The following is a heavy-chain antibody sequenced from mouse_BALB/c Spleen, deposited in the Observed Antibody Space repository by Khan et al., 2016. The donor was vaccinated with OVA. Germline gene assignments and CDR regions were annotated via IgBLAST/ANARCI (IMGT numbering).Heavy chain of an antibody. J-gene: IGHJ1*01. D-gene: IGHD1-3*01. CDR2: INTYTGEP. V-gene: IGHV9-3-1*01. CDR3: ARYMPYWYFDV. CDR1: GYTFTNYG. Sequence: QIQLVQSGPELKKPGETVKVSCKASGYTFTNYGMNWVKQAPGKGLKWMGWINTYTGEPTYADDFKGRFAFSLETSASTAYLQFNNLNNEDTATYFCARYMPYWYFDVWGAGTTVTVSS.